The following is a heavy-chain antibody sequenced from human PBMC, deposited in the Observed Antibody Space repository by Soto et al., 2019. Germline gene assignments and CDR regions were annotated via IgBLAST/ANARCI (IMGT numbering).Heavy chain of an antibody. V-gene: IGHV3-30*18. D-gene: IGHD2-2*01. CDR2: ISYDGSNK. CDR1: GFTFSSYG. CDR3: AKAADVLVPAAMAYYYYTGMDV. Sequence: QVQLVESGGGVVQPGRSLRLSCAASGFTFSSYGMHWVRQAPGKGLEWVAVISYDGSNKYYADSVNGRFTISRDNSKXTXYXQRXRLRAEDTAVYYRAKAADVLVPAAMAYYYYTGMDVWGQGTTVTVSS. J-gene: IGHJ6*02.